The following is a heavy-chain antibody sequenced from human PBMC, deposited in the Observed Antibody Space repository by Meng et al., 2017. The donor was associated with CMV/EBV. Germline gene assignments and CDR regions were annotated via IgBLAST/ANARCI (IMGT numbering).Heavy chain of an antibody. J-gene: IGHJ5*02. D-gene: IGHD4-17*01. CDR2: INPNSGDT. V-gene: IGHV1-2*02. CDR3: TRDAHLTTVTPNWFDP. CDR1: GDTFTDHY. Sequence: HVQLAESGAELRKPGASVKVSCKASGDTFTDHYMHWVRQAPGQGLEWMGCINPNSGDTNYAQKFQGRVTMTRDTSISTAYMELSRLRSDDTAVYYCTRDAHLTTVTPNWFDPWGQGTLVTVSS.